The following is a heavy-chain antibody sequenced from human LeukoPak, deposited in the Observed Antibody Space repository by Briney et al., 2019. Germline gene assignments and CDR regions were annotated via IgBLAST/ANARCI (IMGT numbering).Heavy chain of an antibody. Sequence: QPGGSLRPSCAAPGFTFSSYWMSWVRQAPGKGRGWVANIKQDGSEKYYVDSVKGRFTISRDNAKNSLYLQMNSLRAEDTAVYYCAREARTTMVRGVIGYFDYWGQGTLVTVSS. V-gene: IGHV3-7*01. J-gene: IGHJ4*02. CDR3: AREARTTMVRGVIGYFDY. CDR1: GFTFSSYW. CDR2: IKQDGSEK. D-gene: IGHD3-10*01.